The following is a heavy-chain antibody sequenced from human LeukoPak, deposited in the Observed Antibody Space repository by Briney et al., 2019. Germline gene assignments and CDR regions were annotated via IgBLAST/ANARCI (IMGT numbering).Heavy chain of an antibody. D-gene: IGHD1-1*01. CDR1: GFSFRSFW. J-gene: IGHJ4*02. Sequence: PGGSLRLSCAASGFSFRSFWMSWVRQAPGKGLEWVANINLDGSEKYYVDSVKGRFTVSRDNAKNSLYLQINSLRAEDTAVYYCVRDLNWAFDYWGQGTLVTVSS. CDR3: VRDLNWAFDY. CDR2: INLDGSEK. V-gene: IGHV3-7*01.